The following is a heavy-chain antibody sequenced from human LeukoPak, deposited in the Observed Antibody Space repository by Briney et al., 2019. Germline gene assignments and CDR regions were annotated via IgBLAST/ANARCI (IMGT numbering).Heavy chain of an antibody. D-gene: IGHD6-6*01. J-gene: IGHJ6*02. CDR3: TRQRSTSTDYYGMDV. Sequence: SQTLSLTCAISGDTVSSNTAAWNWIRQSPSRGLEWLGRTYYRSKWNNDYAVSVQNRITINPDTSKNQFSLQLKSATPEDTAVYNCTRQRSTSTDYYGMDVWGQGTTVTVSS. V-gene: IGHV6-1*01. CDR1: GDTVSSNTAA. CDR2: TYYRSKWNN.